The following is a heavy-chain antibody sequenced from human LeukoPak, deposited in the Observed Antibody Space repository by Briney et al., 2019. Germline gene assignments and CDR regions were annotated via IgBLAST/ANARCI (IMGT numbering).Heavy chain of an antibody. CDR1: GFTFSDYY. CDR3: AKADTAMATGPYYFDY. D-gene: IGHD5-18*01. CDR2: ISSSGNII. Sequence: GGSLRLSCAASGFTFSDYYMSWIRQAPGKGLEWVSYISSSGNIITYADSVKGRFTISRDNAKNSLYLQMNSLRAEDTALYYCAKADTAMATGPYYFDYWGQGTLVTVSS. J-gene: IGHJ4*02. V-gene: IGHV3-11*01.